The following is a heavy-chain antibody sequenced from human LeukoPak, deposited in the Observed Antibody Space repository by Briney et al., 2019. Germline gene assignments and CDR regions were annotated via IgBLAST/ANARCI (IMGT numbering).Heavy chain of an antibody. J-gene: IGHJ4*02. CDR1: GDSINNYY. D-gene: IGHD3-9*01. Sequence: SETLSLTCTVSGDSINNYYWSWIRQPPGKGLEWIGYMSYSGSTNYNPSLKSRVTMSVDTSKNQFSLKLSSVTAADTAVYYCAREYYDILTGYYSFDYWGQGTLVTVSS. V-gene: IGHV4-59*12. CDR3: AREYYDILTGYYSFDY. CDR2: MSYSGST.